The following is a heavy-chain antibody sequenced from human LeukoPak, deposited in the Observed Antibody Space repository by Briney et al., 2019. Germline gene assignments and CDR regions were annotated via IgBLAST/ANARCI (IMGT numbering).Heavy chain of an antibody. CDR1: GFTFSTYW. Sequence: GGSLRLSCAASGFTFSTYWMHWVRQAPGMGLVWVSSTNSDGSSTTYADSAKGRFTISRDNAKNTLYLQMNSLRAEDTAVYYCTRGQPQWLVFNWFDPWGQGTLVTVSS. D-gene: IGHD6-19*01. V-gene: IGHV3-74*01. CDR2: TNSDGSST. CDR3: TRGQPQWLVFNWFDP. J-gene: IGHJ5*02.